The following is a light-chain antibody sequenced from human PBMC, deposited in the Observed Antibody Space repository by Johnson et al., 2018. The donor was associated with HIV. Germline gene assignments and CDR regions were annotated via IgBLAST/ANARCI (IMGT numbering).Light chain of an antibody. V-gene: IGLV1-51*02. J-gene: IGLJ1*01. CDR2: ENN. CDR1: TSNVGNNF. CDR3: GTWDSSLSAYV. Sequence: QSVLTQSPSVSAAPGQEVIISCSGSTSNVGNNFVSWYQQFPGRAPKLLIYENNKRPSGIPDRFSGSKSGTSATLGITGLQTGDEADYYCGTWDSSLSAYVFGTGTEVTVL.